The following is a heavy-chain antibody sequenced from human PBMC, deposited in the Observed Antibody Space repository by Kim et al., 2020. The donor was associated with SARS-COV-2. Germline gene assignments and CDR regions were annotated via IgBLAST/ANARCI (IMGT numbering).Heavy chain of an antibody. Sequence: SETLSLTCTVSGGSISSGSYYWSWIRQPAGKGLEWIGRIYTSGSTNYNPSLKRRVTISVDTSKNQFSLKLSSVTAADTAVYYSASSVVRYFDWLSGGHYYYYGMDVWGQGTTVTVSS. J-gene: IGHJ6*02. D-gene: IGHD3-9*01. CDR1: GGSISSGSYY. CDR3: ASSVVRYFDWLSGGHYYYYGMDV. CDR2: IYTSGST. V-gene: IGHV4-61*02.